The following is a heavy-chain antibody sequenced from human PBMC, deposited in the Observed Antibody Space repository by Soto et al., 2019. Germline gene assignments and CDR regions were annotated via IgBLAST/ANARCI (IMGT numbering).Heavy chain of an antibody. CDR2: IIPIFGTA. J-gene: IGHJ5*02. D-gene: IGHD3-22*01. CDR3: ARTVGSYYDSSGYFSNWVDP. V-gene: IGHV1-69*01. CDR1: GGTFSSYA. Sequence: QVQLVQSGAEVKKPGSSVKVSCKASGGTFSSYAISWVRQAPGQGLEWMGGIIPIFGTANYAQKFQGRVTITGDETTSAAYMELSSLRSEDTAVYYCARTVGSYYDSSGYFSNWVDPWGQGTLVTVSS.